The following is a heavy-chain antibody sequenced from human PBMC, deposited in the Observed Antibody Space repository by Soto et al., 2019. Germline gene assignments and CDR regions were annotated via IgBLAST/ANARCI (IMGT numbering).Heavy chain of an antibody. CDR3: PRVLRGLVYAINWFDP. V-gene: IGHV4-34*01. D-gene: IGHD2-8*01. J-gene: IGHJ5*02. CDR1: GGSFSGYY. CDR2: INHSGST. Sequence: SETLSLTCAVYGGSFSGYYWSWIHQPPGKGLEWIGEINHSGSTNYNPSLKSRVTISVDTSKNQFSLKLSSVTAADTAVYYCPRVLRGLVYAINWFDPWGQGTLVTVSS.